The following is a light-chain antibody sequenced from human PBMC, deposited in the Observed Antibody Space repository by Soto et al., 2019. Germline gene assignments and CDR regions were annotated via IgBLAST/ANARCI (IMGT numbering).Light chain of an antibody. CDR3: CSYAGSYTRV. CDR1: SSDVGGYNY. Sequence: QSALTQPRSVSGSPGQSVTISCTGTSSDVGGYNYVSWYQQHPGKAPKLMIYDVSKRPSGVPDRFSGSKSGNTASLTISGXXXXXXXXXYCCSYAGSYTRVFGTGTKLTVL. J-gene: IGLJ1*01. V-gene: IGLV2-11*01. CDR2: DVS.